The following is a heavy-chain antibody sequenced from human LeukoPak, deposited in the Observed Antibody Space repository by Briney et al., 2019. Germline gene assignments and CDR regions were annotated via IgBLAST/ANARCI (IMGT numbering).Heavy chain of an antibody. CDR2: IKQDGSEK. J-gene: IGHJ6*03. Sequence: GGSLRLSCAASEFTFSNYWMSWVRQAPGKGLEWVANIKQDGSEKYYVDSVKGRFTISRDNAKNSLYLQMNSLRAEDTAMYYCVRDRRKIAGAYYMDVWGKGTTVTISS. CDR1: EFTFSNYW. V-gene: IGHV3-7*01. D-gene: IGHD6-13*01. CDR3: VRDRRKIAGAYYMDV.